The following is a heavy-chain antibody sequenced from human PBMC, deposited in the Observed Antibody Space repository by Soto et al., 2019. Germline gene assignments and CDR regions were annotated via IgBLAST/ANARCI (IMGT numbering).Heavy chain of an antibody. CDR2: ISGSGGST. CDR3: AKDLLVVVADTLFDY. J-gene: IGHJ4*02. V-gene: IGHV3-23*01. D-gene: IGHD2-15*01. Sequence: EVQLLESGGGLVQPGGSLRLSCAASGFTFSSYAMSWVRQAPGKGLEGVSAISGSGGSTYYADSVKGRFTISRDNSKNTLYLQMNSLSAEDTAVYYCAKDLLVVVADTLFDYWGQGTLVTVSS. CDR1: GFTFSSYA.